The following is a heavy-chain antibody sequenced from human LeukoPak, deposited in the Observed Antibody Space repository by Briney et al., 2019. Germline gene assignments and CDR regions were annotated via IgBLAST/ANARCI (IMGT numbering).Heavy chain of an antibody. J-gene: IGHJ3*01. CDR1: GYSFTSYC. CDR2: IYPGDSGP. D-gene: IGHD1-26*01. CDR3: GMSGDRVPLQDDVFDV. Sequence: GEALKISCKVSGYSFTSYCIGWGRQMPGKGLEWMGIIYPGDSGPTYSPSFQGQVTISVDKSINTAYLQWSSLQASDTAMYYCGMSGDRVPLQDDVFDVWGQGTMVTVST. V-gene: IGHV5-51*01.